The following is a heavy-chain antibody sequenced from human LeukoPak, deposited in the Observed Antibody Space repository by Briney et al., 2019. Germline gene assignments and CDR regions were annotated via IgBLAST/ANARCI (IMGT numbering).Heavy chain of an antibody. CDR2: IWYDGSNK. CDR1: GFTFSSYG. Sequence: GRSLRLSCAASGFTFSSYGMHWVRQAPGKGLEWVAVIWYDGSNKYYADSVKGRFTISRDNSKNTLYLQMNSLRAEDTAVYYCARADGGCSGGSCYEYFQHWGQGTLVTVSS. V-gene: IGHV3-33*01. CDR3: ARADGGCSGGSCYEYFQH. J-gene: IGHJ1*01. D-gene: IGHD2-15*01.